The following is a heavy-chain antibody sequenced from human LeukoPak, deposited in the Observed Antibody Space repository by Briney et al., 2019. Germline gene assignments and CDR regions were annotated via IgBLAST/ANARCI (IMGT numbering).Heavy chain of an antibody. CDR3: ARGGEFQLLYGSDY. V-gene: IGHV3-30*04. CDR2: ISYDGRNN. D-gene: IGHD2-2*02. CDR1: GFTFSSYV. J-gene: IGHJ4*02. Sequence: GTSLRLSCAASGFTFSSYVMHWVRQAPGKGLEWVAFISYDGRNNYYADSVKGRFTISRDNSKNTLYLQMDSLKPEDTAVYYWARGGEFQLLYGSDYWGQGTLVSVSS.